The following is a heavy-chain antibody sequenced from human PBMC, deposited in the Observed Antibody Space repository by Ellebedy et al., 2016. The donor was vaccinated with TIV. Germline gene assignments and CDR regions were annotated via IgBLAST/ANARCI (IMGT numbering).Heavy chain of an antibody. CDR1: GGPISSSTSY. CDR3: ATARRDPYYSGMDV. Sequence: MPSETLSLTCTVSGGPISSSTSYWGWIRQPPGKGLEWIGIIHFSGSTYYNPSLKSRVTISVVTSKNQFSLKLSSVTAADTAVYYCATARRDPYYSGMDVWGQGTTVTVSS. D-gene: IGHD6-13*01. V-gene: IGHV4-39*01. J-gene: IGHJ6*02. CDR2: IHFSGST.